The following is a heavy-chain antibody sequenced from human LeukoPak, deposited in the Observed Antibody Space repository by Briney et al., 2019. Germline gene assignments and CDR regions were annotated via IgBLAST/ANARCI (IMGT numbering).Heavy chain of an antibody. CDR1: GYSISSGYY. CDR3: APSLDYINDAFDI. Sequence: PSETLSLTCTVSGYSISSGYYWGWIRQPPGKGLEWIGSIYYSGSTYYNPSLKSRVTISVDTSKNQFSLKLSSVTAADTAVYYCAPSLDYINDAFDIWGQGTMVTVSS. CDR2: IYYSGST. V-gene: IGHV4-38-2*02. D-gene: IGHD4-11*01. J-gene: IGHJ3*02.